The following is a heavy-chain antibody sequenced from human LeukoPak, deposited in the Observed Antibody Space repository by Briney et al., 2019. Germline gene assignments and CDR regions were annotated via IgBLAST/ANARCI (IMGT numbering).Heavy chain of an antibody. CDR3: AKPLGATTSPFDY. CDR2: ISGSGGST. Sequence: HPGGSLRLSCAASGFTFSSYAMSWVRQAPGKGLEWVSAISGSGGSTYYADSVKGRFTISRDNSKNTLYLQMNSLRAEDTAVYYCAKPLGATTSPFDYWGQGTLVTVSS. D-gene: IGHD1-26*01. J-gene: IGHJ4*02. CDR1: GFTFSSYA. V-gene: IGHV3-23*01.